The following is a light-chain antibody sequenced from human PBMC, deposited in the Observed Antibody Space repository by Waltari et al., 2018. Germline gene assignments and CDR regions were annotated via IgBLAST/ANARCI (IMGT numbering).Light chain of an antibody. J-gene: IGLJ1*01. CDR1: RIDVESYNL. CDR2: EVN. V-gene: IGLV2-23*02. Sequence: QSALTQPASVSGSPGQSITLSCTGLRIDVESYNLVSWFQQKPGKAPKLVIYEVNKRPSGVSYRFSGSKSGNTASLTISGLQADDEADYYCCSYAGTSIYVFGSGTKVTV. CDR3: CSYAGTSIYV.